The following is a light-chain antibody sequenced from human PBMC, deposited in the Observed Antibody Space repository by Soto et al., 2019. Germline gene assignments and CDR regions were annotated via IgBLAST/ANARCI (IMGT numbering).Light chain of an antibody. V-gene: IGLV2-14*01. CDR2: EVS. J-gene: IGLJ2*01. CDR3: SSYTSSSTLRL. Sequence: QSALTQPASVSGSPGQSITISCTGTISDVGAYNYVSCYQQHPGKAPKLMIYEVSNRPSGVSNRFSGSKSGNTASLTISGLQAEDEADYYCSSYTSSSTLRLFGGGTKLTVL. CDR1: ISDVGAYNY.